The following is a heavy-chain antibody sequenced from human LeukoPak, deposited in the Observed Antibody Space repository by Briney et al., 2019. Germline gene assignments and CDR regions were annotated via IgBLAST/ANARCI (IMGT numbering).Heavy chain of an antibody. V-gene: IGHV3-7*01. D-gene: IGHD2-2*01. J-gene: IGHJ5*02. CDR2: IKQDGSEK. Sequence: PGGSLRLYCAASGFTFSSYWMSWVRQAPGKGLEWVANIKQDGSEKYYVDSVKGRFTISRDNAKNSLYLQMNSLRAEDTAVCYCARPPLGYCSSTSCPTWGQGTLVTVSS. CDR1: GFTFSSYW. CDR3: ARPPLGYCSSTSCPT.